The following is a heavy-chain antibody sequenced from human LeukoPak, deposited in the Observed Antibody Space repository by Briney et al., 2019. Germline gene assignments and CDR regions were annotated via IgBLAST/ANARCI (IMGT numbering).Heavy chain of an antibody. V-gene: IGHV4-34*01. Sequence: KPGGSLRLSCQGSGFTFGDYYIHWIRQAPGKGLEWIGEINHSGSTNYNPSLKSRVTISVDTSKNQFSLKLSSVTAADTAVYYCARGRVGISQHDYWGQGTLVTVSS. J-gene: IGHJ4*02. CDR1: GFTFGDYY. CDR3: ARGRVGISQHDY. D-gene: IGHD6-13*01. CDR2: INHSGST.